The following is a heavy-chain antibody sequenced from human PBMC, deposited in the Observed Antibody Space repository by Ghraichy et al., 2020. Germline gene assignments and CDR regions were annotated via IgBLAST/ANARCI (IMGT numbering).Heavy chain of an antibody. D-gene: IGHD3-22*01. CDR2: IYTSGTT. CDR1: GDSISSGLYY. J-gene: IGHJ4*02. V-gene: IGHV4-61*02. Sequence: SETLSLTCTVSGDSISSGLYYWSWIRQPAGKGLEWIGRIYTSGTTIYNPSLKSRVTISVDTSKNQFSLYLSSVTAADPALYYCARMAGYYHFDYWGQGNLVTVSS. CDR3: ARMAGYYHFDY.